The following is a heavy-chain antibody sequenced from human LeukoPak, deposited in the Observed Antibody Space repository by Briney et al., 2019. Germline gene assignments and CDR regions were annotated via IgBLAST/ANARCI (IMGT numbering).Heavy chain of an antibody. CDR3: ARYQDGY. CDR1: GFIFSTYN. CDR2: ISYDGNNK. J-gene: IGHJ4*02. Sequence: GRSLRLSCAASGFIFSTYNMHWVRQAPGKGLAWVASISYDGNNKNYADSVKGRFTVSRDSSKNTLYLQMNSLSAEDTAVYFCARYQDGYWGQGTLVTVSS. V-gene: IGHV3-30-3*01.